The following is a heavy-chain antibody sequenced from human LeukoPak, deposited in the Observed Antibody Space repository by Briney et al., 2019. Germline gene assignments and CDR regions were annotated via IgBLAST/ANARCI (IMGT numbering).Heavy chain of an antibody. Sequence: GGSLSLSCAASGFTFSSYAMHWVRQAQGKGLEGVAVISYDGSNKYYADSVKGRFTISRDNSKNTLYLQMNSLRAEDTAVYYCARDREAAAAGTIDYWGQGTLVTVSS. CDR2: ISYDGSNK. J-gene: IGHJ4*02. V-gene: IGHV3-30-3*01. CDR1: GFTFSSYA. CDR3: ARDREAAAAGTIDY. D-gene: IGHD6-13*01.